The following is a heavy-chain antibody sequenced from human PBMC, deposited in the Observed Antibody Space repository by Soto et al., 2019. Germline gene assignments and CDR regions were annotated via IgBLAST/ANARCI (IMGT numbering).Heavy chain of an antibody. CDR2: IIPILDTA. V-gene: IGHV1-69*10. Sequence: SVKVSCKASGGTFSSNAISWVRQAAGQGLEWMGGIIPILDTAKYAQKFQGRVTITADKSTSTAYMEVGSLRSEDTAVYYCAKVRYSSPMGYYYGMDVWGQGTTVTVSS. CDR3: AKVRYSSPMGYYYGMDV. CDR1: GGTFSSNA. J-gene: IGHJ6*02. D-gene: IGHD6-19*01.